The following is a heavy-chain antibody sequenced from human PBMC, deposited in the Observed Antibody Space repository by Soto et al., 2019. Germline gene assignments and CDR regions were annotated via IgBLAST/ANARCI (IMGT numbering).Heavy chain of an antibody. V-gene: IGHV4-39*01. CDR3: ARRLPVAAGYYYYGMDV. CDR2: IYYSGST. CDR1: GGSISSSSYY. J-gene: IGHJ6*02. D-gene: IGHD6-19*01. Sequence: SETLSLTCTVSGGSISSSSYYWGWIRQPPGKGLEWIGSIYYSGSTYYNPSLKSRVTISVDTSKNQFSLKLSSVTAADTAVYYCARRLPVAAGYYYYGMDVWGQGTTVTVSS.